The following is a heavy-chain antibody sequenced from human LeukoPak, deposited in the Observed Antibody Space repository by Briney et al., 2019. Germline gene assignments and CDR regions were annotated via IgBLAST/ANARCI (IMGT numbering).Heavy chain of an antibody. J-gene: IGHJ6*02. CDR1: GVSISSYY. CDR3: ARGGGTYYDFWSGYYPATGYYGMDV. Sequence: SETLSLTCTVSGVSISSYYWSWIRQPPGKGLEWIGYIYYSGSTNYNPSLKSRVTISVDTSKNQFSLKLSSVTAADTAVYYCARGGGTYYDFWSGYYPATGYYGMDVWGQGTTVTVSS. D-gene: IGHD3-3*01. CDR2: IYYSGST. V-gene: IGHV4-59*01.